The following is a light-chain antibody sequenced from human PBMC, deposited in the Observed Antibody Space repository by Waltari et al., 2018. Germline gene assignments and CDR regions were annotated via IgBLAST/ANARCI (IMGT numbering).Light chain of an antibody. Sequence: QAVLTQPASLSASPGASVSLTCTLRSGISVGTYKISWYQQRPGSPPQFLVKYRSDSTNERGSGVPSRFSGSRDTSANVGILLISGLQSEDEADYYCMILHNNAVVFGGGTRLTVL. CDR3: MILHNNAVV. J-gene: IGLJ3*02. V-gene: IGLV5-45*01. CDR1: SGISVGTYK. CDR2: YRSDSTN.